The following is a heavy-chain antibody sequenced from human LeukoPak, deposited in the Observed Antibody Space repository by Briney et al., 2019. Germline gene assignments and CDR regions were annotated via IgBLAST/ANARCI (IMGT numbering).Heavy chain of an antibody. V-gene: IGHV3-30*02. CDR3: VRAFTMPDAFDI. Sequence: GGSLRLSCAASGFTFSSYGMHWVRQAPGKGLEWVAFIRYDGSNKYYADSVKGRFTISRDNSKNSLYLQMNSLRAEDTAVYYCVRAFTMPDAFDIWGQGTMVTVSS. J-gene: IGHJ3*02. CDR1: GFTFSSYG. CDR2: IRYDGSNK. D-gene: IGHD3-10*01.